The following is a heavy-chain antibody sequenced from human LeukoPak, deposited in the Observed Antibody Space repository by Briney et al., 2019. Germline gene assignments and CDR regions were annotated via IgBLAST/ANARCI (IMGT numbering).Heavy chain of an antibody. V-gene: IGHV4-4*07. D-gene: IGHD3-22*01. CDR1: GGSISSYY. CDR3: ARDTYYYDSSGYYYIYYFDY. Sequence: SETLSLTCTVSGGSISSYYWSWIRQPAGKGLEWIGRIYTSGSTNYNPSLKSRVTMSVDTSKNQFPLQLSSVTAADTAVYYCARDTYYYDSSGYYYIYYFDYWGQGTLVTVSS. CDR2: IYTSGST. J-gene: IGHJ4*02.